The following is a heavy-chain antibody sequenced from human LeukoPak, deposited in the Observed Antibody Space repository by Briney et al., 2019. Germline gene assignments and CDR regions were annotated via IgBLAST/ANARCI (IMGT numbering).Heavy chain of an antibody. J-gene: IGHJ4*02. Sequence: TGGSLRLSCAASGFTFSSYAMSWVRQAPGKGLEWVSAISGSGGSTYYADSVKGRFTISRNNSKNTLYLQMNSLRAEDTAVYYCAKDSTYGDYPDYWGQGTLVTVSS. CDR2: ISGSGGST. CDR3: AKDSTYGDYPDY. CDR1: GFTFSSYA. D-gene: IGHD4-17*01. V-gene: IGHV3-23*01.